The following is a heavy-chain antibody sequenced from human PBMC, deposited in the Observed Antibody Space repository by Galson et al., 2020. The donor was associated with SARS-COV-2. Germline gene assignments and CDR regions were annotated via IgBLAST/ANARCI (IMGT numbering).Heavy chain of an antibody. CDR1: GFTFSNYW. Sequence: GGSLRLSCSVSGFTFSNYWMSWVRQAPGKGLEWVAIIKQDGSDKYYVATVRGRFTISRDNAKNLLYLQMNSLRAEDTALYYCRAADNGFDVWGQGTMVTVSS. CDR2: IKQDGSDK. J-gene: IGHJ3*01. CDR3: RAADNGFDV. D-gene: IGHD6-25*01. V-gene: IGHV3-7*01.